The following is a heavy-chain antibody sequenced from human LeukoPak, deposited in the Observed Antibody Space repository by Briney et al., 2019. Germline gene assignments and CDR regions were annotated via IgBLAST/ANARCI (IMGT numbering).Heavy chain of an antibody. CDR2: MNPNSGNT. Sequence: ASVKVSCKASGYTFTSYDINWVRQATGQGLEWMGWMNPNSGNTGYAQKFQGRVTMTRDTSISTAYMELSRLRSDDTAVYYCARGGIVDQIDYWGQGTLVTVSS. V-gene: IGHV1-8*01. CDR1: GYTFTSYD. J-gene: IGHJ4*02. D-gene: IGHD3-16*02. CDR3: ARGGIVDQIDY.